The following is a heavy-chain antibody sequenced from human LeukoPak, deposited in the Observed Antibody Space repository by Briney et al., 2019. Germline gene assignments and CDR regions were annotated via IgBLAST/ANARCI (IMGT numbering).Heavy chain of an antibody. V-gene: IGHV1-69*06. Sequence: SVKVSCKASGGTFSNYGISWVRQAPGQGLEWMGGIIPIFGTANYAQKFQGRVTLTADKSTSTAYMELSSLRSEDTAVYYCAGGKGGSGWYNHFDYWGQGTLVTVSS. J-gene: IGHJ4*02. CDR1: GGTFSNYG. CDR3: AGGKGGSGWYNHFDY. CDR2: IIPIFGTA. D-gene: IGHD6-19*01.